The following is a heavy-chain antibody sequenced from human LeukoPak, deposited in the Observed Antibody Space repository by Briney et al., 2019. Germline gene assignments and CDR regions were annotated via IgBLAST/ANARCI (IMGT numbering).Heavy chain of an antibody. CDR3: ARTAHSDFWSDYSGAHTHFEE. D-gene: IGHD3-3*01. V-gene: IGHV3-7*01. CDR1: GFTFRNYW. J-gene: IGHJ4*02. CDR2: IKYDEGEK. Sequence: GGSLRLSCAASGFTFRNYWMSWVRQAPGKGLEWVANIKYDEGEKYYVDSVKGRFTISRDNAENSLFLQMNSLRAADTAVYYCARTAHSDFWSDYSGAHTHFEEWGQGTLVTVSS.